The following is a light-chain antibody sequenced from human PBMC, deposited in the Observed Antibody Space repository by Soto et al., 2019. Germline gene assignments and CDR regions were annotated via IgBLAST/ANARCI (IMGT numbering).Light chain of an antibody. J-gene: IGKJ4*01. CDR2: NAF. CDR3: QQYGSPLT. Sequence: IVLTQSPGTLSLSPGDRATLSCRASQFVFDNYLAWYQQKPGQAPRLLIFNAFTRATGIPDRFSGSGSGTDFTLTISRLEPEDFAVYYCQQYGSPLTFGGGTKVEIK. CDR1: QFVFDNY. V-gene: IGKV3-20*01.